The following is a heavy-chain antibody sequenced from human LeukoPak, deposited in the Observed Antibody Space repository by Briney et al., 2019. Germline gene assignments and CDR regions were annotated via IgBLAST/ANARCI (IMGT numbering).Heavy chain of an antibody. J-gene: IGHJ6*03. CDR3: ARGGFDFWSGYSDYYYMDV. CDR2: MNPNSGNT. Sequence: GASVKVSCKASGYTFTSYDINWVRQATGQGLEWMGWMNPNSGNTGYAQKFQGRVTITRNTSISTAYMELSSLRSEDTAVYYCARGGFDFWSGYSDYYYMDVWGKGTTVTVSS. D-gene: IGHD3-3*01. CDR1: GYTFTSYD. V-gene: IGHV1-8*03.